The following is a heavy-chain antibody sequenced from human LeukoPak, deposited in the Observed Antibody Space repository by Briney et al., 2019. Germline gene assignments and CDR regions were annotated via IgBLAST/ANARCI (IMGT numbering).Heavy chain of an antibody. V-gene: IGHV3-48*03. CDR2: ISSSGSTI. D-gene: IGHD6-19*01. J-gene: IGHJ4*02. CDR3: ARAEQWLANFDY. CDR1: GFTFSSYD. Sequence: GGSLRLSCAASGFTFSSYDMNWVRQAPGKGLEWVSYISSSGSTIYYADSVKGRFTISRDNAKNSLYLQMNSLRAEDTAVYYCARAEQWLANFDYWGQGTLVTVSS.